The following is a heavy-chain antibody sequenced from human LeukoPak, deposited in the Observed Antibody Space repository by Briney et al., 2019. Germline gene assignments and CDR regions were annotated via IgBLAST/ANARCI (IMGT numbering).Heavy chain of an antibody. V-gene: IGHV4-61*02. Sequence: SETLSLTCIVSGGSISSGTYYWSWIRQPAGKGLEWIGRIYTSGSTNYNPSLTSRVTISLDTSKNQFSLKLTSVTAADTAVYYCAGRTGAFAIWGQGTMVTVSS. CDR3: AGRTGAFAI. CDR2: IYTSGST. CDR1: GGSISSGTYY. J-gene: IGHJ3*02. D-gene: IGHD4-17*01.